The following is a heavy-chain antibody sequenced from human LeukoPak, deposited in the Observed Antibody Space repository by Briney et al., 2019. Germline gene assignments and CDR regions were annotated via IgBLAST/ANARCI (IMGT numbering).Heavy chain of an antibody. CDR1: GYTFTDYY. CDR2: VNPNSGGT. J-gene: IGHJ4*02. CDR3: ARSRIPIFGVAISGPPDFDY. Sequence: ASVKVSCKASGYTFTDYYMHWVRQAPGHRLEWLGWVNPNSGGTNYAQTFRGRLTMTGDASISTAYMEMGRLKSDDTAMYYCARSRIPIFGVAISGPPDFDYWGQGTLVTVSS. D-gene: IGHD3-3*01. V-gene: IGHV1-2*02.